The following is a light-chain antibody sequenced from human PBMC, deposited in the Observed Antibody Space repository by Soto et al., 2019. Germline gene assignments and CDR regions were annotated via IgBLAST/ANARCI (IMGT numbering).Light chain of an antibody. CDR2: KAS. Sequence: DIPMTQSPSTLSASVGDRVTITCRASQSISSWLAWYQQKPGKAPKLLIYKASSLESGVPSRFSGSGSGTEFTLTISSLQADDFATYYCQQYNSYSAITFGQGTRLEIK. J-gene: IGKJ5*01. V-gene: IGKV1-5*03. CDR3: QQYNSYSAIT. CDR1: QSISSW.